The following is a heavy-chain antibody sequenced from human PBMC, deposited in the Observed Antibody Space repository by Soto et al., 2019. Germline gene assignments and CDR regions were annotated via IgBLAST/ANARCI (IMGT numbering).Heavy chain of an antibody. Sequence: SETLSLTCTVSGGSISSGGYYWSWIRQHPGKGLEWIGYIYYSGSTYYNPSLKSRVTISVDTSKNQFSLKLSSVTAADTAGYYCAREGGGYSSSWYYFDYWGQGTLVTVSS. CDR3: AREGGGYSSSWYYFDY. CDR2: IYYSGST. J-gene: IGHJ4*02. V-gene: IGHV4-31*03. CDR1: GGSISSGGYY. D-gene: IGHD6-13*01.